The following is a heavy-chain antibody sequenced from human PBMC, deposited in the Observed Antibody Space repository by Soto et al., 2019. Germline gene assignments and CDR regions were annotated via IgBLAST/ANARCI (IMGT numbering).Heavy chain of an antibody. J-gene: IGHJ6*02. CDR2: ISAYNGNT. D-gene: IGHD6-19*01. CDR3: ARGYSSGWYEGVYYYCGMDV. CDR1: GYTFTSYG. V-gene: IGHV1-18*01. Sequence: QVQLVQSGAEVKKPGASVKVSCKASGYTFTSYGISWGRQAPGQGLEWMGWISAYNGNTNYAQKLQGRVTMSTDTSTSRAYMELGSLRADDTAVYYCARGYSSGWYEGVYYYCGMDVWGQGTTVTVSS.